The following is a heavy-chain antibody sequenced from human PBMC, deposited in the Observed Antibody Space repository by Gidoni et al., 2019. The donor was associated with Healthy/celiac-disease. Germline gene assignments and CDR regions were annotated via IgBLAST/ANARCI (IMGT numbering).Heavy chain of an antibody. CDR1: GDSISSYN. D-gene: IGHD1-26*01. CDR2: IYYSGRT. J-gene: IGHJ3*02. CDR3: ARRSDAFDI. Sequence: QVQLQESGPGLVKPSETLSPTCTVSGDSISSYNWSWIRQPPGKGLEWIGYIYYSGRTNYSPSLKSRVTISVDTSKNQFSLKLSSVTAADTAVYYCARRSDAFDIWGQGTMVTVSS. V-gene: IGHV4-59*08.